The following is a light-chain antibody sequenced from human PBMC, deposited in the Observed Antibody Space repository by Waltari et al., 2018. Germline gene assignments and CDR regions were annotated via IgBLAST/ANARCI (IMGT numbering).Light chain of an antibody. J-gene: IGKJ4*01. Sequence: IVLTPSPATLSLSPGQRATLSCRASQTINNNFLVWYQQKPGQAPRLLIHGASRRATDFPDRFSGSGSGTDFTLTISRLEPEDVAVYYCQQYDGSILTFGGGTKVEV. V-gene: IGKV3-20*01. CDR3: QQYDGSILT. CDR2: GAS. CDR1: QTINNNF.